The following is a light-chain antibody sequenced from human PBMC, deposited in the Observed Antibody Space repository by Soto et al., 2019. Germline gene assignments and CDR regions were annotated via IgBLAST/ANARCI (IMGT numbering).Light chain of an antibody. CDR3: SYTSRSTLYV. CDR1: SSDIGGYNY. V-gene: IGLV2-14*01. CDR2: EVT. J-gene: IGLJ1*01. Sequence: QSALTQPASVSGSPGQSITVSRTGTSSDIGGYNYVSWYQQHPGKAPKLMVYEVTNRPSGVSDRFSGSKSGNTASLTISGLQADDEGYYYCSYTSRSTLYVFGTGTKVTVL.